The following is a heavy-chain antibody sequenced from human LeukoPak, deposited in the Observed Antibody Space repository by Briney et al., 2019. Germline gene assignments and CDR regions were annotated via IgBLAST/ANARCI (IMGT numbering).Heavy chain of an antibody. Sequence: PGGSLRLSCAASGFTFSSYAMSWVRQAPGKGLEWVSAISGSGGSTYYADSVKGRFTISRDNSKNTLYLQMNSLRAEDTAVYYCAKAGLRRPYYYGSGSYYNPWGQGTLVTVSS. CDR1: GFTFSSYA. J-gene: IGHJ5*02. CDR2: ISGSGGST. D-gene: IGHD3-10*01. V-gene: IGHV3-23*01. CDR3: AKAGLRRPYYYGSGSYYNP.